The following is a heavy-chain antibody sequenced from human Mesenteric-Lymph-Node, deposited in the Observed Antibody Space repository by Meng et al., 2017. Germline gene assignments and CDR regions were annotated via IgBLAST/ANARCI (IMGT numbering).Heavy chain of an antibody. CDR3: ARAQWLVETDNWVFDY. D-gene: IGHD6-19*01. CDR2: IYIGGDT. V-gene: IGHV3-66*01. Sequence: GESLKISCAASGLTVSNNYMGWVRQAPGKGLEWVSIIYIGGDTYYADSVKGRFTISRDNSKNTLYLQMNSLRAEDTAVYYCARAQWLVETDNWVFDYWGQGTLVTVSS. CDR1: GLTVSNNY. J-gene: IGHJ4*02.